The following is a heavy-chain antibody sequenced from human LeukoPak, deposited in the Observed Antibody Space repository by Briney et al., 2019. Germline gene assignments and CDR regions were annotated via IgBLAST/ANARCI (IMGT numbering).Heavy chain of an antibody. CDR3: ARVGTYYYGSGSTKTASDFDY. V-gene: IGHV1-2*02. D-gene: IGHD3-10*01. CDR2: INPNSGGT. Sequence: ASVKVSCKASGGTFSSYAISWVRQAPGQGLEWMGWINPNSGGTNYAQKFQGRVTMTRDTSISTAYMELSRLRSDDTAVYYCARVGTYYYGSGSTKTASDFDYWGQGTLVTVSS. J-gene: IGHJ4*02. CDR1: GGTFSSYA.